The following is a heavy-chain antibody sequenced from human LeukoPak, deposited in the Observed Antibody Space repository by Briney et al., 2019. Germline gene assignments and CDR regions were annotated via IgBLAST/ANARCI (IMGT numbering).Heavy chain of an antibody. D-gene: IGHD4-17*01. J-gene: IGHJ4*02. CDR3: AREGYSDGDSPIYY. CDR1: GGSISSSSYY. V-gene: IGHV4-39*07. CDR2: IYYSGST. Sequence: SETLSLTCTVSGGSISSSSYYWGWIRQPPGKGLEWIGSIYYSGSTYYNPSLKSRVTISVDTSKNQFSLKLSSVTAADTAVYYCAREGYSDGDSPIYYWGQGTLVTVSS.